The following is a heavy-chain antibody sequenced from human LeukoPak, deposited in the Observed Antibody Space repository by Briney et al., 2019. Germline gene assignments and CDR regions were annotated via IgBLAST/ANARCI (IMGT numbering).Heavy chain of an antibody. D-gene: IGHD6-13*01. CDR1: GFTIGGFA. CDR3: ARDPGIAAAGKKKGDY. J-gene: IGHJ4*02. V-gene: IGHV3-21*01. CDR2: ISSSSSYI. Sequence: GGSLRLSCAASGFTIGGFAMTWVRQAPGKGLEWVSSISSSSSYIYYADSVKGRFTISRDNAKNSLYLQMNSLRAEDTAVYYCARDPGIAAAGKKKGDYWGQGTLVTVSS.